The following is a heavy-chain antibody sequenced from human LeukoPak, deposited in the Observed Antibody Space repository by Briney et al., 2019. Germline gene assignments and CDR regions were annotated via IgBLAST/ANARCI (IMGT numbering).Heavy chain of an antibody. CDR2: ISTSGSTT. V-gene: IGHV3-11*01. Sequence: GGSLRLSCAASGFTFSSYAMSWIRQAPGKGLEWVSYISTSGSTTYYADSVKGRFIISRDNARNSLHLQMNSLRADDTAVYYCARGHYVVDVWGQGTTVTVSS. CDR3: ARGHYVVDV. CDR1: GFTFSSYA. J-gene: IGHJ6*02.